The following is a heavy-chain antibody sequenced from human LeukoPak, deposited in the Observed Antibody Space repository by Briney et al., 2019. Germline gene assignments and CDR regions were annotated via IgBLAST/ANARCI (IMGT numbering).Heavy chain of an antibody. Sequence: GGSLRLSCAASGFTFSSYAMHWVRQAPGKGLEWVAVISYDGSNKYYADSVKGRFTISRDNSKNTLYLQINSLRAEDTAVYYCAKDRDSGRYWIDYWGQGTLVTVSS. J-gene: IGHJ4*02. V-gene: IGHV3-30*04. CDR1: GFTFSSYA. D-gene: IGHD1-26*01. CDR3: AKDRDSGRYWIDY. CDR2: ISYDGSNK.